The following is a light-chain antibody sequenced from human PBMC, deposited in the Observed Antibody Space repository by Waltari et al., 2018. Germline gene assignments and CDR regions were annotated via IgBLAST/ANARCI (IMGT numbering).Light chain of an antibody. CDR3: ASWDDSLNGHWV. J-gene: IGLJ3*02. CDR2: RND. CDR1: SSNLGNNV. Sequence: QSVLTQPPSASGTPGQRVTISCSGTSSNLGNNVVNWYQQVPGTAPKLLFYRNDLRPSGVPDRFSASKSGTSASLAISGLQSEDEAEYYWASWDDSLNGHWVFGGGTKVTVL. V-gene: IGLV1-44*01.